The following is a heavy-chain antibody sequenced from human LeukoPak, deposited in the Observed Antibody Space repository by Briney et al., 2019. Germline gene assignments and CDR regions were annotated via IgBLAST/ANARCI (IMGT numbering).Heavy chain of an antibody. Sequence: ASVKVSCKASGYTFTGYYMHWVRQAPGQGLEWMGWMNPNSGNTGYAQKFQGRVTITRNTSISTAYMELSSLRAEDTAVYYCARDLWHIARYGHYMDVWGKGTTVTISS. CDR1: GYTFTGYY. J-gene: IGHJ6*03. D-gene: IGHD2-21*01. CDR2: MNPNSGNT. V-gene: IGHV1-8*03. CDR3: ARDLWHIARYGHYMDV.